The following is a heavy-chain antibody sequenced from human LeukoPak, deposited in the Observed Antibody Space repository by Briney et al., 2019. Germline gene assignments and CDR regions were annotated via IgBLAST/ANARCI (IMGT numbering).Heavy chain of an antibody. V-gene: IGHV1-8*03. CDR1: GYTFTSYG. Sequence: ASVKVSCKASGYTFTSYGLNWVRQAPGQGLEWMGWMNPNSGNTGYAQKFQGRVTITRNTSISTAYMELSSLRSGDTAVYYCARGQWYSSSWYDYWGQGTLVTVSS. J-gene: IGHJ4*02. CDR2: MNPNSGNT. D-gene: IGHD6-13*01. CDR3: ARGQWYSSSWYDY.